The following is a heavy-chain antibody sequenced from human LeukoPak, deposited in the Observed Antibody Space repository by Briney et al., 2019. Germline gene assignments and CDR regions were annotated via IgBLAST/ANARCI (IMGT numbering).Heavy chain of an antibody. Sequence: PGGSLRLSCVASGFNFSDYYMSWIRLTPGKGLEWVSAISGSGGSTYYADSVKGRFTISRDNSKNTLYLQMNSLRAEDTAVYYCAGTGYCSSTSCSKPGAFDIWGQGTMVTVSS. CDR2: ISGSGGST. CDR3: AGTGYCSSTSCSKPGAFDI. CDR1: GFNFSDYY. V-gene: IGHV3-23*01. J-gene: IGHJ3*02. D-gene: IGHD2-2*01.